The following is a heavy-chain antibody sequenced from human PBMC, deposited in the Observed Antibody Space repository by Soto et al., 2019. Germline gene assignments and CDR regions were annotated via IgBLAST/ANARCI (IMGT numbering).Heavy chain of an antibody. J-gene: IGHJ4*02. V-gene: IGHV4-59*08. CDR3: ARRYGAVASEFDY. CDR1: GGSISSYY. Sequence: PSETLSLTCTVFGGSISSYYWSWIRQPPGKGLEWIGYIYYSGSTNYTPSLKSRVTISVDTSKNQFSLKLSSVTAADTAVYYGARRYGAVASEFDYWGQETLLTVYS. D-gene: IGHD6-19*01. CDR2: IYYSGST.